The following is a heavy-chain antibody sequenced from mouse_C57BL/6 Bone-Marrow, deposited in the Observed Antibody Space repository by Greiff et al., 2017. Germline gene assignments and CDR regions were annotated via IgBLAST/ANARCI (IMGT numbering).Heavy chain of an antibody. CDR1: GYTFTSYW. Sequence: VQLQQPGAELVKPGASVKLSCKASGYTFTSYWMHWVKQRPGQGLEWIGMIHPNSGSTNYNEKFKSKATLTVDKSSSTAYMQLSSLTSEDSAVYYCARWTAQATFAYWGQGTLVTVSA. CDR2: IHPNSGST. CDR3: ARWTAQATFAY. J-gene: IGHJ3*01. D-gene: IGHD3-2*02. V-gene: IGHV1-64*01.